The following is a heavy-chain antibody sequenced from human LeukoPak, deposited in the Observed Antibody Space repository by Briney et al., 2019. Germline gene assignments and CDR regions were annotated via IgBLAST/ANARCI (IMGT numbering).Heavy chain of an antibody. D-gene: IGHD5-18*01. CDR3: ARADTAMVHFDY. CDR2: IYYSGST. CDR1: GGSISSGDYY. V-gene: IGHV4-30-4*08. Sequence: SGTLSLTCTVSGGSISSGDYYWSWIRQPPGKGLEWIGYIYYSGSTYYNPSLKSRVTISVDTSKNQFSLKLSSVTAADTAVYYCARADTAMVHFDYWGQGTLVTVSS. J-gene: IGHJ4*02.